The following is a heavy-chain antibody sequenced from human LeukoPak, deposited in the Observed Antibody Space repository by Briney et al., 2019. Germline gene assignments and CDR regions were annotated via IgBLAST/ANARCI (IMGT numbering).Heavy chain of an antibody. J-gene: IGHJ4*02. Sequence: PSETLSLTCAVYGGSFSGYYWSWIRQPPGKGLEWIGEINHSGSTNYNPSLKSRVTISVDTSKNQFSLKLSSVTAADTAVYYCTRLTGSPSKFDFWGQGTLVTVSS. CDR2: INHSGST. CDR3: TRLTGSPSKFDF. D-gene: IGHD1-26*01. V-gene: IGHV4-34*01. CDR1: GGSFSGYY.